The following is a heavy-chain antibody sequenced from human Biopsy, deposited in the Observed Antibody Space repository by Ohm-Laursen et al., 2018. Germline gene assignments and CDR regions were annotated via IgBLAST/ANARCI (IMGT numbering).Heavy chain of an antibody. CDR2: IWYDGTNE. CDR1: GFTFGHYA. Sequence: SSLRLSCAASGFTFGHYAMHWVRQAPGKGLEWISLIWYDGTNEDYADSVKGRFTISRDNSKNTLYLQINTLTLEDTAFYYCARGLSNGWYGYFDVWGRGTLVTVSS. CDR3: ARGLSNGWYGYFDV. V-gene: IGHV3-33*04. D-gene: IGHD6-19*01. J-gene: IGHJ2*01.